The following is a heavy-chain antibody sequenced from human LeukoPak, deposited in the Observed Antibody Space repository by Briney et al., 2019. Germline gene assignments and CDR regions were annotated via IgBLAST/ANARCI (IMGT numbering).Heavy chain of an antibody. J-gene: IGHJ4*02. CDR1: GGSISSGSYY. CDR3: ARELLNRGTTGTGHFDY. CDR2: IYTSGST. D-gene: IGHD1-1*01. V-gene: IGHV4-61*02. Sequence: SQTLSLTCTVAGGSISSGSYYWSWIRPPAGKGLEWIGRIYTSGSTNYNPSRKSRVTISVDTSKNQFALKLSSVAAADTAVYYCARELLNRGTTGTGHFDYWGQGTLVTVSS.